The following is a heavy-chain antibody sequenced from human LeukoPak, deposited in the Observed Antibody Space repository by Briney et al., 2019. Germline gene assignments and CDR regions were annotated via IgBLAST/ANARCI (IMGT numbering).Heavy chain of an antibody. V-gene: IGHV1-46*01. CDR3: ARATQSWFDP. J-gene: IGHJ5*02. CDR1: GYTFTSYY. Sequence: GASVKVSCKASGYTFTSYYLHWVRQAPGQGLEWIGIINPRGGSASYAQKFQGRVTMTRDTSTSTVYLELSSLRSGDTAVYYCARATQSWFDPWGQGTLVTVSS. CDR2: INPRGGSA.